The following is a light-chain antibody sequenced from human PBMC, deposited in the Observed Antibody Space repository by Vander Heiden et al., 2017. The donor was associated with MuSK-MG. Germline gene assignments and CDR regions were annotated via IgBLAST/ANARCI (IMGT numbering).Light chain of an antibody. Sequence: QSALTQPASVSGSPGQSITISCTGTSSDVGGYNYVSWYQQHPGKAPKLMIYDGSNRPSGVSNRFSGSKPGNTASLTISGLQAEDEADYYCSSYTSSSTWVFGGGTKLTVL. V-gene: IGLV2-14*01. CDR3: SSYTSSSTWV. J-gene: IGLJ3*02. CDR2: DGS. CDR1: SSDVGGYNY.